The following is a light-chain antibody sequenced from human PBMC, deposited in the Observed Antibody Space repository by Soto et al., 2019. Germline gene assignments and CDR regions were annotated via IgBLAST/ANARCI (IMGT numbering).Light chain of an antibody. Sequence: QTVVTQSPSASASLGASVKLTCTLSSGYSTNAIAWHQQQSEKGPRFLMKINYDGTHSKGDGVFDRFSGSSSGAERHLSISRLQSEDEADYYCQSLGTGIQVFGVGTKLTVL. CDR1: SGYSTNA. J-gene: IGLJ3*02. CDR2: INYDGTH. CDR3: QSLGTGIQV. V-gene: IGLV4-69*01.